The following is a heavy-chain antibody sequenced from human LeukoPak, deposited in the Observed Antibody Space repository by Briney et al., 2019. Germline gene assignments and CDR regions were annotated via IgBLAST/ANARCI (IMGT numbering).Heavy chain of an antibody. D-gene: IGHD3-3*01. CDR2: INHSGST. CDR1: GGSFSGYY. Sequence: PSETLSLTCAVYGGSFSGYYWSWIRQPPGKGLEWIGEINHSGSTNYNPSLKSRVTILVDTSKNQFSLVLSAVAAADRGGYGCASLCKRGVVIILYVDYWGGGTLVGV. CDR3: ASLCKRGVVIILYVDY. V-gene: IGHV4-34*01. J-gene: IGHJ4*02.